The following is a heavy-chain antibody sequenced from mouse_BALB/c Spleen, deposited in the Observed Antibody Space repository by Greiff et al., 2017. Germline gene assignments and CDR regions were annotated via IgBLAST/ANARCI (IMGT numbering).Heavy chain of an antibody. CDR3: TRMGDYYGSESWFAY. Sequence: VQLQQPGAELVKPGASVKLSCKASGYTFTSYYMYWVKQRPGQGLEWIGGINPSNGGTNFNEKFKSKATLTVDKSSSTAYMQLSSLTSEDSAVYYCTRMGDYYGSESWFAYWGQGTLVTVSA. CDR2: INPSNGGT. D-gene: IGHD1-1*01. CDR1: GYTFTSYY. V-gene: IGHV1S81*02. J-gene: IGHJ3*01.